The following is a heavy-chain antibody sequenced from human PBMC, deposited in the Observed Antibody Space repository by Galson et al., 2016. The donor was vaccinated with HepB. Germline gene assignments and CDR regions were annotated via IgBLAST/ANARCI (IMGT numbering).Heavy chain of an antibody. CDR2: IFYSGST. V-gene: IGHV4-61*01. Sequence: ETLSLTCTVSGGSVSIGSYYWTWIRQPPGKGLEWIGSIFYSGSTSYNPSLKSRVTISIDTSKNQFSLKLTSVTAADTAVFYCARDVFGELSAYKYYGMDGWGQGTTVTVSS. D-gene: IGHD3-10*02. CDR1: GGSVSIGSYY. CDR3: ARDVFGELSAYKYYGMDG. J-gene: IGHJ6*02.